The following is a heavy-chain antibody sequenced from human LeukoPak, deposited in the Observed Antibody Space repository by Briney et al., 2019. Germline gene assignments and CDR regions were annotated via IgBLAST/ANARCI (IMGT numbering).Heavy chain of an antibody. CDR2: VNPNSGGT. CDR1: GYTLTDYY. D-gene: IGHD4-23*01. J-gene: IGHJ4*02. V-gene: IGHV1-2*02. CDR3: ARKRLSPGKGFDY. Sequence: GSVKVSCKASGYTLTDYYIHWVRQAPGQGLEWMGWVNPNSGGTSYAQKFQGRVTMTRDTTINTVFMELSSLRSNDTAIYYCARKRLSPGKGFDYWGQGTLVTVSS.